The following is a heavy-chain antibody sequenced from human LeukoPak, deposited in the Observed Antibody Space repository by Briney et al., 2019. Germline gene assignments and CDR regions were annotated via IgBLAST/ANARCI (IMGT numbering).Heavy chain of an antibody. D-gene: IGHD6-19*01. J-gene: IGHJ3*02. CDR3: ARVGAVAGITDI. Sequence: GGSLRLSCAASGFTFSSYWIHWVRQAPGKGLVWVSRINMDGSRTSYADLVKGRFTISRDSTKNTVYLQMNGLRAEDTAMYYCARVGAVAGITDIWGQGAMATVSS. CDR1: GFTFSSYW. V-gene: IGHV3-74*01. CDR2: INMDGSRT.